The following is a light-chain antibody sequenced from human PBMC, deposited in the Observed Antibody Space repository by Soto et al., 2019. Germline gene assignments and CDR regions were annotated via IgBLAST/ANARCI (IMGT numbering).Light chain of an antibody. CDR2: DAS. V-gene: IGKV3-11*01. CDR3: QQRSNWPPGALFT. Sequence: EIVLTQSPATLSLSPGERATLSCRASQSVSSYLAWYQQKPGQAPRLLIYDASNRATGIPARFSGSGSGTDFTLTISSLEPEDFAVYYCQQRSNWPPGALFTVGPGTKVDIK. CDR1: QSVSSY. J-gene: IGKJ3*01.